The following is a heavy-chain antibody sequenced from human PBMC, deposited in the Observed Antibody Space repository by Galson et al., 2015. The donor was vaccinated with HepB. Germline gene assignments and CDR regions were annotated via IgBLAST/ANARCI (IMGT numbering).Heavy chain of an antibody. V-gene: IGHV4-39*01. CDR2: IYYTGTT. CDR3: ARHVGESGSYGMDV. D-gene: IGHD2-15*01. CDR1: GASTSSNTYY. J-gene: IGHJ6*02. Sequence: ETLSLPCAVSGASTSSNTYYWSWIRQPPGRGLEWIGSIYYTGTTSYNPSLKSRVTISLDTAKNHFSLKLRSVTAADTAVYYCARHVGESGSYGMDVWGQGTTVTVSS.